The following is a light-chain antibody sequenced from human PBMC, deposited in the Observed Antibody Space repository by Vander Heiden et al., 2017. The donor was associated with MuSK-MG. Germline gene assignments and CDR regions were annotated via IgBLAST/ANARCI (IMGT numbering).Light chain of an antibody. J-gene: IGKJ1*01. CDR1: QSISGY. CDR2: AAS. V-gene: IGKV1-39*01. CDR3: QQSYSTPWT. Sequence: DIQMTQSPSSLSASVGDRVTITCRASQSISGYLNWYQQKPGKAPRLLIYAASSLQSGVPSRFSGSGSGTDFTLTISSLQREDFATYYCQQSYSTPWTFGQGTKVEIK.